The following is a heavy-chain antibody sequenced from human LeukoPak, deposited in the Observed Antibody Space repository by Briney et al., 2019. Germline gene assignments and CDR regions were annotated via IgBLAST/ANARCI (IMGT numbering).Heavy chain of an antibody. J-gene: IGHJ4*02. V-gene: IGHV1-18*01. CDR2: ISAYNGNT. Sequence: ASVTVSCTASGYTFTTYGISWVRQAPGQGVEWMGWISAYNGNTNYAQKLQGRVTMTPDTSTSTAYMELRSLRSDDTAVYYCAILEEYYDYVWGSYLSWGQGTLVTVSS. CDR1: GYTFTTYG. D-gene: IGHD3-16*02. CDR3: AILEEYYDYVWGSYLS.